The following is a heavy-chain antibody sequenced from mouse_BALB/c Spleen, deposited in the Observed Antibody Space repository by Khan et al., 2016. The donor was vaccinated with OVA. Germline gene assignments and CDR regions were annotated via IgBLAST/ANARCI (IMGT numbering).Heavy chain of an antibody. CDR3: VNHGSSSSWFTY. CDR2: INPSTDYT. J-gene: IGHJ3*01. Sequence: QVQLQQSGAELAKPGASVKMSCKASGYTFPNYWMHWVKQRPGQGLEWIGNINPSTDYTEYNQKFKDKATLTADKSSSTAYIQLTSLTSDDSALYYCVNHGSSSSWFTYWGQGTLVTVSA. CDR1: GYTFPNYW. V-gene: IGHV1-7*01. D-gene: IGHD1-1*01.